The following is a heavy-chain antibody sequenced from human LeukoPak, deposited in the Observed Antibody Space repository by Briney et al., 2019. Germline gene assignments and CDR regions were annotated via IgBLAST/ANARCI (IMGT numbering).Heavy chain of an antibody. V-gene: IGHV3-9*01. CDR2: ISWNSGSI. J-gene: IGHJ3*02. Sequence: GGSLRLSCAASGFTFDDYAMHWVRQAPGKGLEWVSGISWNSGSIGYADSVKGRFTISRDNAKNSLHLQMNSLRAEDTALYYCAKGRAVAGTRDAFDIWGQGTMVTVSS. D-gene: IGHD6-19*01. CDR1: GFTFDDYA. CDR3: AKGRAVAGTRDAFDI.